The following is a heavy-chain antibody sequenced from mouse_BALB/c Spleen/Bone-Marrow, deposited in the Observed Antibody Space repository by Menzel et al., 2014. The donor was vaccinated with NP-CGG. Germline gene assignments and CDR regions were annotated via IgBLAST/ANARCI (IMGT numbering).Heavy chain of an antibody. J-gene: IGHJ3*01. Sequence: QVHVKQSGPELVRPGVSVKISCKGSGYTFTDYAMHWVKQSHAKSLAWIGVISTYSGNTNYNQKFKGKATMTVDKSSSTAYMELARLTSEDSAIYYCARGYYGSSYLFAYWGQGTLVTVSA. D-gene: IGHD1-1*01. CDR3: ARGYYGSSYLFAY. V-gene: IGHV1-67*01. CDR2: ISTYSGNT. CDR1: GYTFTDYA.